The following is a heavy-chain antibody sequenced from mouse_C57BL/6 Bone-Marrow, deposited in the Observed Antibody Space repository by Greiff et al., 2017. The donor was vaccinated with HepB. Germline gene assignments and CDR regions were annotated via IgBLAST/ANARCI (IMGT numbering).Heavy chain of an antibody. J-gene: IGHJ1*03. Sequence: EVHLVESGGGLVQPGGSLKLSCAASGFTFSDYYMYWVRQTPEKRLEWVAYISNGGGSTYYPDTVKGRFTISRDNAKNTLYLQMSRLKSEDTAMYYCARDHYGSSYGYFDVWGTGTTVTVSS. CDR1: GFTFSDYY. D-gene: IGHD1-1*01. CDR2: ISNGGGST. V-gene: IGHV5-12*01. CDR3: ARDHYGSSYGYFDV.